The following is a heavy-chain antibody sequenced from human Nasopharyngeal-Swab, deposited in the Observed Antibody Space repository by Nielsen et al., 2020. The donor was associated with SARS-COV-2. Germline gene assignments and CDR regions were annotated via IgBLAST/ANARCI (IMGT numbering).Heavy chain of an antibody. CDR2: INPDTGDT. V-gene: IGHV1-8*01. J-gene: IGHJ4*02. Sequence: ASVKVSCKASGYNFRLFDIIWVRQSAKEGLEWLGWINPDTGDTGYAPKFQGRVTMTRDVSITTTYMDVRGLTFADTAIYYCARGRLRRCSSTGCYRLDFWGQGTEVSVS. CDR1: GYNFRLFD. D-gene: IGHD2-2*01. CDR3: ARGRLRRCSSTGCYRLDF.